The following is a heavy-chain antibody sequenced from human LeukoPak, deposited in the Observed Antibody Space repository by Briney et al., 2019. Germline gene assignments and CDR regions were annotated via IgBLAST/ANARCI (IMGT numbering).Heavy chain of an antibody. CDR2: IYHSGST. D-gene: IGHD5-12*01. CDR1: GYSISSGYY. J-gene: IGHJ3*02. V-gene: IGHV4-38-2*02. CDR3: ARDTIVATSADAFDI. Sequence: SETLSLTCAFSGYSISSGYYWGWIRQPPGNGLEWIGSIYHSGSTYYNPSLKSRVTISVDTSKNQFSLKLSSVTAADTAVYYCARDTIVATSADAFDIWGQGTMVTVSS.